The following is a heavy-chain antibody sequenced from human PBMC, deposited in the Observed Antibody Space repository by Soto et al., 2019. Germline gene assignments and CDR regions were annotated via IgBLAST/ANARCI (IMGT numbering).Heavy chain of an antibody. D-gene: IGHD2-21*01. CDR2: ISTTGGNI. V-gene: IGHV3-21*01. Sequence: GGSLRLSCAASGFTFSTYSMNWVRQAPGKGLEWVSSISTTGGNIYYADSVKGRFTISRDNAKNSVYLQMNSLRAEDTAVYYCARGLLASRPNWFDPWGQGTLVTVSS. CDR3: ARGLLASRPNWFDP. J-gene: IGHJ5*02. CDR1: GFTFSTYS.